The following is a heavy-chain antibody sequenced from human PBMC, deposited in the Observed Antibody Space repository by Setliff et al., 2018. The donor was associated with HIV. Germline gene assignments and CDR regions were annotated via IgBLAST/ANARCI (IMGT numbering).Heavy chain of an antibody. Sequence: SETLSLTCTVSGGSISSSSYSWGWVRQPPGKAPEWIGHIYYSGSTFNNPSLKSRVTISVDTSKNQFSLKVTSVTAADTALYYCARLRSYGDPKRFFDYWVPETLLVTVSS. CDR2: IYYSGST. CDR3: ARLRSYGDPKRFFDY. CDR1: GGSISSSSYS. D-gene: IGHD4-17*01. J-gene: IGHJ4*03. V-gene: IGHV4-39*01.